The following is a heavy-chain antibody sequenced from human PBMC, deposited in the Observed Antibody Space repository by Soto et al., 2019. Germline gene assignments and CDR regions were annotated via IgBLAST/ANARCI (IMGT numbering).Heavy chain of an antibody. CDR1: GYSFTSYW. Sequence: GESLKISCKGSGYSFTSYWIGWVRQMPGKGLEWMGIIYPGDSDTRYSPSFQGQVTISADKSISTAYLQWSSLKASDTAMYYCARLRGIAAANYYYGMDVWGQGTTVTVSS. CDR3: ARLRGIAAANYYYGMDV. D-gene: IGHD6-13*01. J-gene: IGHJ6*02. CDR2: IYPGDSDT. V-gene: IGHV5-51*01.